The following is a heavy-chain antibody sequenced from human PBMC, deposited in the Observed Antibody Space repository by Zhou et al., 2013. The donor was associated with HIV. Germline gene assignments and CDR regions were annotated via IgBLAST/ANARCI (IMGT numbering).Heavy chain of an antibody. CDR2: INPNSGGT. D-gene: IGHD3-22*01. Sequence: QVQLVQSGAEVKKPGASVKVSCKASGYTFTGYYMHWVRQAPGQGLEWMGWINPNSGGTNYAQKFQGRVTMTRDTSISTAYMELSRLRSDDTAVYYCARVPKTEYYYDTRGYYFDYWGQGTLVTVSS. J-gene: IGHJ4*02. V-gene: IGHV1-2*02. CDR3: ARVPKTEYYYDTRGYYFDY. CDR1: GYTFTGYY.